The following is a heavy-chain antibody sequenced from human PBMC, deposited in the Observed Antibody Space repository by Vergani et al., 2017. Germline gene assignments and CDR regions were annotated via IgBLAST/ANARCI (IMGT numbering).Heavy chain of an antibody. CDR1: GGSISSSSYY. Sequence: QLQLQESGPGLVKPSETLSLTCTVSGGSISSSSYYWSWIRQPPGKGLEWIGYIYYSGSTYYNPSLKSRVTISVDTSKNQFSLKLSSVTAADTAVYYCALLGELSSGVGNWGQGTLVTVSS. J-gene: IGHJ4*02. V-gene: IGHV4-30-4*01. D-gene: IGHD3-16*02. CDR2: IYYSGST. CDR3: ALLGELSSGVGN.